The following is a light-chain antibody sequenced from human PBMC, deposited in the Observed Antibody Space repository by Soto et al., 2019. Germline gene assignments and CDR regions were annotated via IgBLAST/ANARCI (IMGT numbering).Light chain of an antibody. Sequence: QSVLTQPASVSGSPGQSITISCTGTSSDVGGYNYVSWYQQHPGKAPKLIIYEVSNRPSGVSNRFSGSKSGNTASLTISGLQAEDEADYYCNSYTRKSTGGFGTGTKLTGL. J-gene: IGLJ1*01. CDR1: SSDVGGYNY. CDR3: NSYTRKSTGG. CDR2: EVS. V-gene: IGLV2-14*01.